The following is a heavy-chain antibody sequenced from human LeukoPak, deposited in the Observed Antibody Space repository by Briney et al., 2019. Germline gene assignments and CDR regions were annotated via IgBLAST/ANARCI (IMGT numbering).Heavy chain of an antibody. Sequence: GGSLRLSCAASGFTFSSYEMNWVRQAPGKGLEWVSYISSSGSTIYYADSVKGRFTISRDNAKNSVYLQMNSLRAEDTAVYYCAREGSGSIYNWFEPGGQGPLVSVSS. CDR3: AREGSGSIYNWFEP. J-gene: IGHJ5*02. CDR2: ISSSGSTI. D-gene: IGHD3-10*01. V-gene: IGHV3-48*03. CDR1: GFTFSSYE.